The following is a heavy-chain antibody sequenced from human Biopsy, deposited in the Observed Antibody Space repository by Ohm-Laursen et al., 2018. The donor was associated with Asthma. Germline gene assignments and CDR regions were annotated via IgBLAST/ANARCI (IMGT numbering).Heavy chain of an antibody. J-gene: IGHJ6*02. D-gene: IGHD6-13*01. CDR3: ARITNDRIAAAGRYYYYGMDV. Sequence: GTLSLTRAVYGGSFSGYYWSWIRQPPGKGLEWIGEINHSGSTNYNPSLKSRVTISVDTSKNQFSLKLSSVTAADTAVYYCARITNDRIAAAGRYYYYGMDVWGQGTTVTVSS. CDR1: GGSFSGYY. V-gene: IGHV4-34*01. CDR2: INHSGST.